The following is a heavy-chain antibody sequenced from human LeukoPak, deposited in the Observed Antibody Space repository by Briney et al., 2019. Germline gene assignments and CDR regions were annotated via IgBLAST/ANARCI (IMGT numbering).Heavy chain of an antibody. J-gene: IGHJ6*03. D-gene: IGHD6-25*01. Sequence: PWASVKVSCKASGGTFSSYAISWVRQAPGQGLEWMGGIIPIFGTANYAQKFQGRVTITADKSTSTAYMELSSLRSEDTAVYYCARSYEQRYYYYYYMDVWGKGTTVTVSS. CDR2: IIPIFGTA. CDR1: GGTFSSYA. V-gene: IGHV1-69*06. CDR3: ARSYEQRYYYYYYMDV.